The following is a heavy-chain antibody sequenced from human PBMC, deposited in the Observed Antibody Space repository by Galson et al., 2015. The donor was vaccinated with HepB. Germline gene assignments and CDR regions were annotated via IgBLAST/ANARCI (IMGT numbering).Heavy chain of an antibody. CDR2: ISYDGSNK. V-gene: IGHV3-30*04. D-gene: IGHD2-2*01. J-gene: IGHJ6*02. CDR3: ARDWCSSTSCYYYYYYYGMDV. CDR1: GFTFSSYA. Sequence: SLRLSCAASGFTFSSYAMSWVRQAPGKGLEWVAVISYDGSNKYYADSVKGRFTISRDNSKNTLYLQMNSLRAEDTAVYYCARDWCSSTSCYYYYYYYGMDVWGQGTTVTVSS.